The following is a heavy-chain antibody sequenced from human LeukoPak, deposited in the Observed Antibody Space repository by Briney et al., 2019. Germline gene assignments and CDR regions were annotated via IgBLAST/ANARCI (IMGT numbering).Heavy chain of an antibody. CDR3: ARTRSSGWYRRYYFDY. CDR1: GFTFSSYW. CDR2: INNDGSIT. J-gene: IGHJ4*02. Sequence: GGSLRLSCAASGFTFSSYWIHWVRQAPGKGLVWVSRINNDGSITNYADSVRGRFTISRDNAKNTLYLQMNSLRAEDTAMYSCARTRSSGWYRRYYFDYWGQGTLVTVSS. V-gene: IGHV3-74*01. D-gene: IGHD6-19*01.